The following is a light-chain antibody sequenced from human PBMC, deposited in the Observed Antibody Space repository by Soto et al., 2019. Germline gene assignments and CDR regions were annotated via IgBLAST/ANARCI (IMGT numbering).Light chain of an antibody. J-gene: IGLJ3*02. V-gene: IGLV1-44*01. CDR1: SSNIRSHP. CDR3: VAWDDRLNGPV. Sequence: QSVLTQPPSASGTPGQSVIISCSGSSSNIRSHPVNWYQQLPGTAPKLLIYTNDQRPSGVPDRFSGSKSGTSASLAISGLQSEDEAHHYCVAWDDRLNGPVFGGGTKLTVL. CDR2: TND.